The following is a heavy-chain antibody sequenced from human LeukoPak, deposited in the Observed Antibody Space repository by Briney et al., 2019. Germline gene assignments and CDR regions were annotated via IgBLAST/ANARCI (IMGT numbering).Heavy chain of an antibody. CDR2: ISGSGGST. CDR3: AKVGYCSSTSCYGGAYYYYYMDV. Sequence: GGSLRLSCAASGFTFSSYAMSWVRQAPGKGLEWVSAISGSGGSTYYAASVKGRFTISRDNSKNTLYLQMNSLRAEDTAVYYCAKVGYCSSTSCYGGAYYYYYMDVWGKGTTVTVSS. V-gene: IGHV3-23*01. J-gene: IGHJ6*03. D-gene: IGHD2-2*01. CDR1: GFTFSSYA.